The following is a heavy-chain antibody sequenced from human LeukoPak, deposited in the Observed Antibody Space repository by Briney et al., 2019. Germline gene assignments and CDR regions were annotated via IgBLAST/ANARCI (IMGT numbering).Heavy chain of an antibody. J-gene: IGHJ4*02. Sequence: SETLSLTCTVSGGSISSGDYYWSWIRQPPGKGLEWIGYIYYSGSTYYNPSLKSRVTISVDTSKNQFSLKLSSVTAADTAVYYCGRGWRDYYDSSGYSNWGQGTLVTVSS. V-gene: IGHV4-30-4*01. CDR1: GGSISSGDYY. CDR3: GRGWRDYYDSSGYSN. D-gene: IGHD3-22*01. CDR2: IYYSGST.